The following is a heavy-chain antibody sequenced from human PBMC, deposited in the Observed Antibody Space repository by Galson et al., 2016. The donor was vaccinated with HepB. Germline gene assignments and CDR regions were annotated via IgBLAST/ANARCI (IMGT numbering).Heavy chain of an antibody. J-gene: IGHJ6*04. CDR3: ARGKSLLTMPWNYGLDV. D-gene: IGHD1-1*01. CDR2: IETAGDT. CDR1: GFTFSIHD. Sequence: SLRLSCAASGFTFSIHDMHWVRQVTGKGLEWVSTIETAGDTYYPDSVKGRLTISRENAKNSLYLQMNDLRAGDTAVYYCARGKSLLTMPWNYGLDVWGKGTAVTVSS. V-gene: IGHV3-13*01.